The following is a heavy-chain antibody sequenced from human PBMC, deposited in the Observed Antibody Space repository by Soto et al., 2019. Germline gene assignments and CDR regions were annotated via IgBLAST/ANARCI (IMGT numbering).Heavy chain of an antibody. J-gene: IGHJ5*02. CDR1: GYTFTSYG. V-gene: IGHV1-18*04. Sequence: ASVKVSCKASGYTFTSYGISWVRRAPGQVLEWMGWISAYNGNTNYAQKLQGRVTMTTDTSTSTAYMELRSLRSDDTAVYYCARDKDGITMVRGVINWFDPWGQGTLVTVSS. CDR2: ISAYNGNT. D-gene: IGHD3-10*01. CDR3: ARDKDGITMVRGVINWFDP.